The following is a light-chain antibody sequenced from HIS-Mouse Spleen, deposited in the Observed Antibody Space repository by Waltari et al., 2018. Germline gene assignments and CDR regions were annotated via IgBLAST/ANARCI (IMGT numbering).Light chain of an antibody. J-gene: IGLJ3*02. CDR1: SSDVGSYNL. CDR3: CSYAGSSTWV. Sequence: QSALTQPASVSWSPGQSITISCTGTSSDVGSYNLVSWHQQHPGKAPKLMIYEGRKRASGVSNRFSGSKSGNTASLTISGLQAEDEADYYCCSYAGSSTWVFGGGTKLTVL. V-gene: IGLV2-23*01. CDR2: EGR.